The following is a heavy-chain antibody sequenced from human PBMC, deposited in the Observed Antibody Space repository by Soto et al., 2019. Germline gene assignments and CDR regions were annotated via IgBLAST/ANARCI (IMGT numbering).Heavy chain of an antibody. CDR2: IIPVFATT. CDR3: ARGRIAGAATDFYYYGMDV. D-gene: IGHD1-26*01. CDR1: GGTFSTYV. V-gene: IGHV1-69*12. J-gene: IGHJ6*02. Sequence: QVQLVQSGAEVKKPGSSVKVSCKASGGTFSTYVISWVRQAPGQELEWMGGIIPVFATTNYAQKFQGRVTITADESTRTGYRELNSLRSEDTAVYYCARGRIAGAATDFYYYGMDVWVQGTSVTVSS.